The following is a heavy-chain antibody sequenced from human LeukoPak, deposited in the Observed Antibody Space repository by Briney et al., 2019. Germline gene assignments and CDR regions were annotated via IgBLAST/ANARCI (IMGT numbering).Heavy chain of an antibody. CDR2: INPSGGST. CDR3: ARDSADY. Sequence: LEWIVIINPSGGSTSYAQKFQGRVTMTRDTSTSTVYMELSSLRSEDTAVYYCARDSADYWGQGTLVTVSS. J-gene: IGHJ4*02. V-gene: IGHV1-46*01. D-gene: IGHD6-25*01.